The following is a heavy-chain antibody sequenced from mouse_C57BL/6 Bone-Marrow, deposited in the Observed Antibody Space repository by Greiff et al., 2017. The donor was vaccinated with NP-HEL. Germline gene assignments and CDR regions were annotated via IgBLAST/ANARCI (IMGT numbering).Heavy chain of an antibody. J-gene: IGHJ2*01. V-gene: IGHV1-7*01. CDR1: GYTFTSYW. Sequence: QVQLKESGAELAKPGASVRLSCKASGYTFTSYWMHWVKQRPGQGLEWIGYINPSSGYTKYNQKFKDKATLTADKSSSTAYMQLSSLTYEDSAVYYCARYCLRNYFDYWGQGTTLTVSS. CDR3: ARYCLRNYFDY. CDR2: INPSSGYT.